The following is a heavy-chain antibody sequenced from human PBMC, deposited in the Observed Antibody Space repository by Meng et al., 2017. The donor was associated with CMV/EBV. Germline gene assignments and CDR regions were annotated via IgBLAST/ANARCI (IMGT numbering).Heavy chain of an antibody. V-gene: IGHV1-69*05. D-gene: IGHD5-12*01. CDR2: IIPIFGTE. Sequence: SVKVSCKASGGTFSSYAISWVRQAPGQGLEWMGGIIPIFGTEKYAQKFQGRVTITTDKSTSTAYMELSSLRSEETAVYSCASGYDYFDSWGQGTLVTVSS. CDR1: GGTFSSYA. J-gene: IGHJ4*02. CDR3: ASGYDYFDS.